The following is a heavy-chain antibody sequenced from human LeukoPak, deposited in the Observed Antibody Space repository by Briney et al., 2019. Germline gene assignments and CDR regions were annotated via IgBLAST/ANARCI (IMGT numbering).Heavy chain of an antibody. J-gene: IGHJ4*02. CDR3: AKDDGITMIVVAPFDY. CDR1: GFTFSSYG. CDR2: ISYDGSNK. V-gene: IGHV3-30*18. Sequence: GGSLRLSCAASGFTFSSYGMHWVRQAPGKGLEWVAVISYDGSNKYYADSVKGRFTISRDNSKNTLYLQMNSLRAEDTAVYYCAKDDGITMIVVAPFDYWGQGTLVTVSS. D-gene: IGHD3-22*01.